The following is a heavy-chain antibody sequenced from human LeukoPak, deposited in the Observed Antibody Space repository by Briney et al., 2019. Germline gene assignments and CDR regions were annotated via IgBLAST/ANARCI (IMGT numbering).Heavy chain of an antibody. Sequence: GRSLRLSCAASGFTFSSYAMPWVRQAPGKGLEWVGRIKSKTDGSTTDYAAPVKGRFTISRDDSKTTLYLQMNSLKTEDTAVYYCTTDSRSGYGTWVYWDQGSLVSVSS. D-gene: IGHD3-3*01. CDR3: TTDSRSGYGTWVY. V-gene: IGHV3-15*01. J-gene: IGHJ4*02. CDR1: GFTFSSYA. CDR2: IKSKTDGSTT.